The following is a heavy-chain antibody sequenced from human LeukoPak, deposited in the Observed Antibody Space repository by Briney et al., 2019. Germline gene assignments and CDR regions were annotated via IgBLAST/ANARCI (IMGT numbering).Heavy chain of an antibody. CDR1: GYTFTSYD. V-gene: IGHV1-2*02. CDR2: INPNNGDT. CDR3: ARGLSGPYYYYYMDV. J-gene: IGHJ6*03. Sequence: GASVKVSCKASGYTFTSYDINWVRQATAQGLEWMGWINPNNGDTNYAQKFQGRVTMTRDTSISTAYMEMSRLRSDDTAVYYCARGLSGPYYYYYMDVWGKGTTVTVSS. D-gene: IGHD2-15*01.